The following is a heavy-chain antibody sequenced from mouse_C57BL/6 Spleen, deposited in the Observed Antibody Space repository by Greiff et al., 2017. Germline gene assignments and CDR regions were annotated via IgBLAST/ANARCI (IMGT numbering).Heavy chain of an antibody. V-gene: IGHV1-64*01. CDR3: ASDYYGSSQAWFAY. J-gene: IGHJ3*01. Sequence: QVQLQQPGAELVKPGASVKLSCKASGYTFTSYWMHWVKQRPGQGLEWIGMIHPNSGSTNYNEKFKSKATLTVDKSSSTAYMQLSSLTSEDSAVYYCASDYYGSSQAWFAYWGQGTLVTVSA. CDR1: GYTFTSYW. D-gene: IGHD1-1*01. CDR2: IHPNSGST.